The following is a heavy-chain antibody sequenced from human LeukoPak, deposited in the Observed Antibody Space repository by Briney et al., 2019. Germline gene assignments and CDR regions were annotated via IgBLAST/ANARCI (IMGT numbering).Heavy chain of an antibody. V-gene: IGHV3-7*01. CDR1: GFTFSSYW. Sequence: GGSLRLSCAASGFTFSSYWMSWVRQAPGKGLEWVANIKQDGSEKYYVDSVKGRFTISRDNAKNSLYLQMNSLRAEDTAGYYCARDLTYDFWSGPYNWFDPWGQGTLVTVSS. J-gene: IGHJ5*02. D-gene: IGHD3-3*01. CDR3: ARDLTYDFWSGPYNWFDP. CDR2: IKQDGSEK.